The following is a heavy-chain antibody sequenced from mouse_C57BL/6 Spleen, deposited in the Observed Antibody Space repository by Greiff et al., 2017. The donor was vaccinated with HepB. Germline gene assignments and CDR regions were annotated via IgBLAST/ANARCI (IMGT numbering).Heavy chain of an antibody. D-gene: IGHD3-2*01. CDR1: GFTFTDYY. CDR3: ARYQRQGNAMDY. V-gene: IGHV7-3*01. CDR2: IRNKANGYTT. J-gene: IGHJ4*01. Sequence: EVKLMESGGGLVQPGGSLSLSCAASGFTFTDYYMSWVRQPPGKALEWLGFIRNKANGYTTEYSASVKGRFTISRDNSQSILYLQMNALRAEDSATYYCARYQRQGNAMDYWGQGTSVTVSS.